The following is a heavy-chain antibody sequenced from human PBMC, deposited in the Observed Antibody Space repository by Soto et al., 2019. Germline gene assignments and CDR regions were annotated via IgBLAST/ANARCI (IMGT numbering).Heavy chain of an antibody. D-gene: IGHD2-15*01. J-gene: IGHJ3*02. V-gene: IGHV1-24*01. CDR1: GYTLTELS. CDR2: FDPEDGET. CDR3: ATDLCGGSCYLGAFDI. Sequence: ASVKVSCEVSGYTLTELSMHWVRQAPGKGLEWMGGFDPEDGETIYAQKFQGRVTMTEDTSTDTAYMELSSLRSEDTAVYYCATDLCGGSCYLGAFDIWGQGTMVTVSS.